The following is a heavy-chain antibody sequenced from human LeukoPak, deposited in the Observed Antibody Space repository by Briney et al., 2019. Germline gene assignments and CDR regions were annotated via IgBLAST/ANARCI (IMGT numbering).Heavy chain of an antibody. CDR2: IYYSGST. V-gene: IGHV4-31*03. D-gene: IGHD2/OR15-2a*01. Sequence: SQTLSLTCTVSGGSISSGGYYWSWIRQHPGKGLEWIGYIYYSGSTYYNPSLKSRVTISVDTSKNQFSLKLSSVTAADTAVYYCATFVINPGGLLLENWFDPWDQGTLVTVSS. CDR3: ATFVINPGGLLLENWFDP. J-gene: IGHJ5*02. CDR1: GGSISSGGYY.